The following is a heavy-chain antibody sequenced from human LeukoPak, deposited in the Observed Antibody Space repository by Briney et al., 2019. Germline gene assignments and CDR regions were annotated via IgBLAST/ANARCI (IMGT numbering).Heavy chain of an antibody. CDR1: GGSISSSSYY. D-gene: IGHD3-9*01. J-gene: IGHJ4*02. Sequence: SETLSLTCTVSGGSISSSSYYWGWIRQPPGKGLEWIGSIYYSGSTYYNPSLKSRVTISVDTSKNQFSLKLSSVTAADTAVYYCASLPDIFDLTYWGQGTLVTVSS. CDR2: IYYSGST. V-gene: IGHV4-39*01. CDR3: ASLPDIFDLTY.